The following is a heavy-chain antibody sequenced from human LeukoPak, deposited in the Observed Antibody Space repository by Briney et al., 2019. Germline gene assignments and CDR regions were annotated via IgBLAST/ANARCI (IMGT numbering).Heavy chain of an antibody. CDR2: GDHTGSN. CDR1: GGSFTGYY. J-gene: IGHJ5*02. CDR3: AKNGQRGFSFDR. V-gene: IGHV4-34*01. Sequence: SETLSLTCAVYGGSFTGYYWSWIRQPPGKGLEWIGEGDHTGSNKYNPSLKSRVTISANSSKNQFSLKWYSVTAADTGLYYCAKNGQRGFSFDRWGQGTLVIVAS. D-gene: IGHD2-8*01.